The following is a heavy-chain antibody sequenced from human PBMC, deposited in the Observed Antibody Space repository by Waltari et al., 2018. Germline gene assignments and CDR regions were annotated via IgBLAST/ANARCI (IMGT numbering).Heavy chain of an antibody. Sequence: QVQLVQSGAAVEKPGASVKVYCKVSGSTLTELSMHWLRQAPGKGLEWMGGFEPEDGETIYAQKFQGRVTMTEDTSTDTAYMELSSLRSEDTAVYYCATPWGAGGAFDIWGQGTMVTVSS. CDR1: GSTLTELS. J-gene: IGHJ3*02. D-gene: IGHD2-8*02. CDR3: ATPWGAGGAFDI. CDR2: FEPEDGET. V-gene: IGHV1-24*01.